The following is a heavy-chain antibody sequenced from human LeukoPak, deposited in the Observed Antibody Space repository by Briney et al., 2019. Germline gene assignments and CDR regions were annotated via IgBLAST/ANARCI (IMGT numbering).Heavy chain of an antibody. CDR1: GFTFSSYG. CDR3: AKLSDGSGLPYYFDS. CDR2: ISGSGGST. D-gene: IGHD3-10*01. J-gene: IGHJ4*02. Sequence: LSGGSLRLSCAASGFTFSSYGMNWVRLAPGQGLEWISSISGSGGSTYHADSVKGRFTISRDNSKNTLYLQMNSLRAEDTAIYICAKLSDGSGLPYYFDSWGQGTLVTVSS. V-gene: IGHV3-23*01.